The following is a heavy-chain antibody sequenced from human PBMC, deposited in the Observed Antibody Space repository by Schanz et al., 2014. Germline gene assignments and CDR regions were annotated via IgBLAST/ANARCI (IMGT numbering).Heavy chain of an antibody. D-gene: IGHD1-26*01. J-gene: IGHJ6*02. V-gene: IGHV3-30*02. CDR2: IPFDASNK. CDR1: GFTFKNYG. Sequence: QLQLVESGGGVVQPGGSLKLSCVASGFTFKNYGIHWVRQALGKGLEWLTFIPFDASNKYYADSVKGRFTISRDNSKNTVYLQMDSLRAEDTAVYYCVKDLQRELLRDDHYYGMDVWGQGTTVTVSS. CDR3: VKDLQRELLRDDHYYGMDV.